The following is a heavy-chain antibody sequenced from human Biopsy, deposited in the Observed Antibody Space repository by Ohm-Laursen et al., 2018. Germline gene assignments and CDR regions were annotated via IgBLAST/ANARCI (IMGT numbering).Heavy chain of an antibody. J-gene: IGHJ3*02. CDR1: GGSMTGYE. D-gene: IGHD1-26*01. CDR3: ARVEAGTYDALDI. V-gene: IGHV4-59*01. CDR2: IYYSGGT. Sequence: SETLSFTCSVSGGSMTGYEWSWIRLAPGQGLEWIGYIYYSGGTKYNPSLASRVTFSVDMSKSQFSLKLYSVTAADTAVYYCARVEAGTYDALDIWGQGTLVAVSA.